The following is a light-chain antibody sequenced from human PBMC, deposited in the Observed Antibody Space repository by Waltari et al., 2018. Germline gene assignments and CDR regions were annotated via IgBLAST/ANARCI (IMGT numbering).Light chain of an antibody. CDR2: GAS. Sequence: EIVLTQSPGTLPLSPGEGATLSCRASQSVGRSLVWYQQKPGQAPRLVISGASSRATGIPDRFSGSGSGTDFSLTISRLEPEDFAVYYCQHYVRLPVTFGRGTKVEIK. CDR1: QSVGRS. J-gene: IGKJ4*02. CDR3: QHYVRLPVT. V-gene: IGKV3-20*01.